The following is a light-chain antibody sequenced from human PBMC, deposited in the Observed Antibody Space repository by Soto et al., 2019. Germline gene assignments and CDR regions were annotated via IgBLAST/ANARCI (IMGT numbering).Light chain of an antibody. CDR2: STA. J-gene: IGKJ4*01. CDR3: QHFGRSPLT. CDR1: QSVDRSD. Sequence: VLTQSPGTLSLSPGERATLSCRASQSVDRSDIAWYQQKPGQAPRLLIYSTAIRAVGIPGRFSVSGSGTDFSLTISRLEPEDFAVYYCQHFGRSPLTFGGGTKVEIK. V-gene: IGKV3-20*01.